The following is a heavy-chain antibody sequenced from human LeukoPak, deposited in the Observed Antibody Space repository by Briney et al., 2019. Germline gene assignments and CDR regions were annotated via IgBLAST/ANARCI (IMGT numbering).Heavy chain of an antibody. V-gene: IGHV1-2*02. CDR1: GYTFTGYY. D-gene: IGHD6-19*01. J-gene: IGHJ5*02. Sequence: GASVKASCKASGYTFTGYYMHWVRQAPGQGLEWMGWINPNSGGTNYAQKFQGRVTMTRDTSISTAYMELSRLRSDDTAVYYCARLESSGWYNWFDPWGQGTLVTVSS. CDR3: ARLESSGWYNWFDP. CDR2: INPNSGGT.